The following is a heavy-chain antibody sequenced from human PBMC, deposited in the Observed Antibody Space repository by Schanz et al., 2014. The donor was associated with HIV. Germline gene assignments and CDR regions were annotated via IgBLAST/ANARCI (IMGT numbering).Heavy chain of an antibody. CDR2: ISGSSIT. D-gene: IGHD2-15*01. CDR3: ALSRPSGYGGSWYFDL. J-gene: IGHJ2*01. Sequence: EVQVLESGGGLVQPGGSLRLSCAASGFTFSSYAMSWVRQAPGKGLEWVSAISGSSITYSADSVKGRFTISRDNSKNTLYLQMNSLRAEDTAVYYCALSRPSGYGGSWYFDLWGRGTLVAVSS. V-gene: IGHV3-23*01. CDR1: GFTFSSYA.